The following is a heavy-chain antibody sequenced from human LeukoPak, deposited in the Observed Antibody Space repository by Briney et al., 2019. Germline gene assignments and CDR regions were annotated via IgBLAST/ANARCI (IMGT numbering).Heavy chain of an antibody. J-gene: IGHJ5*02. Sequence: TSETLCLTCSVSGGSISSYYWSWIRQPPGKGLEWISYIYDSGSANYNASLKSRATVSGDESKNKFSLKLNTVTAEDTAVYYCARVHPPGWGVSSSGYWTSGWFDPWGQGTLVTVSS. CDR1: GGSISSYY. D-gene: IGHD6-13*01. CDR3: ARVHPPGWGVSSSGYWTSGWFDP. CDR2: IYDSGSA. V-gene: IGHV4-59*12.